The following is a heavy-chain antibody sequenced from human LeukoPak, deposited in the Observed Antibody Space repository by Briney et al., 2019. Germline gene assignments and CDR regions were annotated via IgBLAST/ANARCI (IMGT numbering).Heavy chain of an antibody. D-gene: IGHD7-27*01. J-gene: IGHJ4*02. CDR3: AKDGANWGSFFDY. CDR1: GFTFSSYG. V-gene: IGHV3-30*02. Sequence: PGGSLRLSCAASGFTFSSYGMHWVRQAPGKGLEWVAFIRYDGSNKYYADSVKGRFTISRDNSKNTLYLQMNSLRAEDTAVYYCAKDGANWGSFFDYWGQGTLVTVSS. CDR2: IRYDGSNK.